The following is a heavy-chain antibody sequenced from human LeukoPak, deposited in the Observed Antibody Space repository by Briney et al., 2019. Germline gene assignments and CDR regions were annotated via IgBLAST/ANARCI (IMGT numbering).Heavy chain of an antibody. Sequence: SETLSLTCAVYGGSFSGYYWSWIRQPPGKGLEWIGEINHSGSTNYNPSLKSRVNISVDTSKNQFSLKLSSVTAADTAVYYCARDLGYSYATYNWFDPWGQGTLVTVSS. CDR3: ARDLGYSYATYNWFDP. CDR1: GGSFSGYY. J-gene: IGHJ5*02. D-gene: IGHD5-18*01. CDR2: INHSGST. V-gene: IGHV4-34*01.